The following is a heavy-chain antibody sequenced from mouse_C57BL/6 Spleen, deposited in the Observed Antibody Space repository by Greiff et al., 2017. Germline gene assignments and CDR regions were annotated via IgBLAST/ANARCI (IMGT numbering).Heavy chain of an antibody. J-gene: IGHJ2*01. CDR2: FYPGDGDT. CDR3: ARTDWYYFDY. D-gene: IGHD4-1*01. CDR1: GYAFSSSW. Sequence: QVQLQQSGPELVKPGASVKISCKASGYAFSSSWMNWVKQRPGKGLEWIGRFYPGDGDTNYNGKFKGKATLTADKSSSTAYMQLSSLTSEDSAVYLCARTDWYYFDYWGQGTTLTVSS. V-gene: IGHV1-82*01.